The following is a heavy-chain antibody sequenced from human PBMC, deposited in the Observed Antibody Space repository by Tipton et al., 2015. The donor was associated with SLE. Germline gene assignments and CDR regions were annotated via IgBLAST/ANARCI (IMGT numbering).Heavy chain of an antibody. CDR1: GGSISSSSYY. J-gene: IGHJ4*02. D-gene: IGHD5-12*01. V-gene: IGHV4-39*01. CDR3: ASEQVDMVATIGY. CDR2: IYYSGST. Sequence: TLSLTCTVSGGSISSSSYYWGWIRQPPGKGLEWIGSIYYSGSTYYNPSLKSRVTISVDTSKNQFSLKLSSVTAADTAVYYCASEQVDMVATIGYWGQGTLVTVSS.